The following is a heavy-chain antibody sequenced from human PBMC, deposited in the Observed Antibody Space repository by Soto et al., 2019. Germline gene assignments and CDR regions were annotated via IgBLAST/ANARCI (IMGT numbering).Heavy chain of an antibody. CDR2: ISGSGGST. J-gene: IGHJ6*03. CDR3: AKGAWFGELSPPYMDV. Sequence: GGSLRLSCAASGFTFSSYAMSWVRQAPGKGLEWVSAISGSGGSTYYADSVKGRFTISRDNSKNTLYLQMNSLRAEDTAVYYCAKGAWFGELSPPYMDVWGKGTTVTVSS. CDR1: GFTFSSYA. V-gene: IGHV3-23*01. D-gene: IGHD3-10*01.